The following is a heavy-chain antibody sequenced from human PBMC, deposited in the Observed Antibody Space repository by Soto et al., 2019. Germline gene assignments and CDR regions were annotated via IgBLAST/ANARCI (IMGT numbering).Heavy chain of an antibody. CDR3: ARGKYRERMDV. V-gene: IGHV3-33*08. CDR1: GFTFSSYA. D-gene: IGHD2-2*01. J-gene: IGHJ6*02. CDR2: IWYDGSNK. Sequence: LRLSCAASGFTFSSYAMHWVRQAPGKGLEWVAVIWYDGSNKYYADSVKGRFTISRDNSKNTLYLQMNSLRAEDTAVYYCARGKYRERMDVWGQGTTVTVSS.